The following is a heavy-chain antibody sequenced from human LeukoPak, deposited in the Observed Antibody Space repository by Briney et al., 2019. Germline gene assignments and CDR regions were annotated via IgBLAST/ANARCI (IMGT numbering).Heavy chain of an antibody. V-gene: IGHV3-21*01. CDR2: ISSSSNYI. J-gene: IGHJ6*02. CDR1: GFTFSSYS. CDR3: ARESDYGETTYGMDV. D-gene: IGHD4-17*01. Sequence: PGGSLRLSCAASGFTFSSYSMNWVRQAPGKGLEWVSSISSSSNYIYYADSVKGRFTISRDNAKNSLNLQMNSLRAEDTAVYYCARESDYGETTYGMDVWGQGTTVTVSS.